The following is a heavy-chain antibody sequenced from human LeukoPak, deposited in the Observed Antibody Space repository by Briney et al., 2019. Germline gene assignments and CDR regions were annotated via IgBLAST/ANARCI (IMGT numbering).Heavy chain of an antibody. CDR1: GFTFS. CDR3: AELGITMIGGV. Sequence: GGSLRLSCEASGFTFSMSWVRQAPGKGLEWVSTLSGSGGSTYYADSVKGRFTISRDNSKNTLFLQMNSLRAEDTAVYYCAELGITMIGGVWGKGTTVTISS. D-gene: IGHD3-10*02. CDR2: LSGSGGST. J-gene: IGHJ6*04. V-gene: IGHV3-23*01.